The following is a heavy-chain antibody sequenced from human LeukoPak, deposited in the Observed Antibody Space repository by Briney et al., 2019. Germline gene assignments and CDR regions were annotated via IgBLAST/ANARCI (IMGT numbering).Heavy chain of an antibody. D-gene: IGHD5-12*01. J-gene: IGHJ4*02. CDR2: IIPILGIA. V-gene: IGHV1-69*04. Sequence: ASVKVSCKASGGTFSSYAISWVRQAPGQGLEWMGRIIPILGIANYAQKFQGRVTITAGKSTSTAYMELSSLRSEDTAVYYRASSWEMATMIDYWGQGTLVTVSS. CDR1: GGTFSSYA. CDR3: ASSWEMATMIDY.